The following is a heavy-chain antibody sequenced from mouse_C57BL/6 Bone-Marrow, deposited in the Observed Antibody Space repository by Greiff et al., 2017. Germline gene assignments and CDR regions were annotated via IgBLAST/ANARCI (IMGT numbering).Heavy chain of an antibody. V-gene: IGHV5-12*01. CDR2: ISNGGGST. CDR3: ARHEDYYGSLYAMDY. D-gene: IGHD1-1*01. Sequence: DVHLVESGGGLVQPGGSLKLSCAASGFTFSDYYMYWVRQTPEKRLEWVAYISNGGGSTYYPDTVKGRFTISRDNAKNTLYLQMSRLKSEDTAMYYCARHEDYYGSLYAMDYWGQGTSVTVSS. J-gene: IGHJ4*01. CDR1: GFTFSDYY.